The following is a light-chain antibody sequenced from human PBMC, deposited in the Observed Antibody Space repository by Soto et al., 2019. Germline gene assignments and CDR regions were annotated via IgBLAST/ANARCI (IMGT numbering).Light chain of an antibody. J-gene: IGKJ3*01. CDR3: QQYNNWPKT. CDR1: QSVSSN. Sequence: EIVMTQSPATLSVSPGERATLSCRASQSVSSNLAWYQQKPGQAPRLLIYGASTRATGIPARFSGSGSGTEFTLSISSLQSEDLAVYYCQQYNNWPKTFGPGTKVDI. CDR2: GAS. V-gene: IGKV3-15*01.